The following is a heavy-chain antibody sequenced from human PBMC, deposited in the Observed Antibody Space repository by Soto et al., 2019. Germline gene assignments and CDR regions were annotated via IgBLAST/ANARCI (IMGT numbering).Heavy chain of an antibody. Sequence: KASETLSLTCGVYGGSFSAYSWTWLRQSPGKGLEWIGEITHGGSTDYNPALKSRLVMSVDTSKNQFSLRVTSVTAADAAVYFCARARFDSWSHIYYGLDVWGQGTTVTVS. CDR2: ITHGGST. V-gene: IGHV4-34*01. CDR3: ARARFDSWSHIYYGLDV. J-gene: IGHJ6*02. CDR1: GGSFSAYS. D-gene: IGHD3-3*01.